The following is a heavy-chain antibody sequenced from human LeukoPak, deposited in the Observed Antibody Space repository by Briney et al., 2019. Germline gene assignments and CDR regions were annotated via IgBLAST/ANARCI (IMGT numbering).Heavy chain of an antibody. CDR3: ARGQRGLDY. Sequence: GGSLRLSCAVSGLTLSNYWMNWVRQAPGKGLEWVANINPDGGEERYVDSVKGRFVISRDNAKNSLYLQMNSLRAEDTAVYYCARGQRGLDYWGQGTLVTVSS. J-gene: IGHJ4*02. CDR1: GLTLSNYW. D-gene: IGHD5-24*01. V-gene: IGHV3-7*04. CDR2: INPDGGEE.